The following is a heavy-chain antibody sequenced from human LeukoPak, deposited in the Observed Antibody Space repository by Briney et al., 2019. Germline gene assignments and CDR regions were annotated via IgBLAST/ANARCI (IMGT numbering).Heavy chain of an antibody. CDR1: GYTFTGYY. J-gene: IGHJ4*02. Sequence: ASVKVSCKASGYTFTGYYMHWVRQAPGQGLEWMGWINPSSGGTDYAQKSQGRVTMTRDTSITTAYMELSRLRSDDTAVYYCARGPRAGMITFGGVIAYFDYWGQGTLVTVSS. V-gene: IGHV1-2*02. CDR2: INPSSGGT. D-gene: IGHD3-16*02. CDR3: ARGPRAGMITFGGVIAYFDY.